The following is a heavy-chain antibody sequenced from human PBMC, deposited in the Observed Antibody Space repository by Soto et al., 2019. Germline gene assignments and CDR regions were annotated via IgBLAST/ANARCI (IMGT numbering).Heavy chain of an antibody. V-gene: IGHV3-73*01. CDR2: IRSKANSYAT. CDR1: GFTFSGSA. CDR3: FPLGYCSSTSCLRTSGY. Sequence: GGSLRLSCAASGFTFSGSAMHWVRQASGKGLEWVGRIRSKANSYATAYAASVKGRFTISRDDSKNTAYLQMNSLKTEDTAVYYCFPLGYCSSTSCLRTSGYWGQGTLVTVSS. J-gene: IGHJ4*02. D-gene: IGHD2-2*01.